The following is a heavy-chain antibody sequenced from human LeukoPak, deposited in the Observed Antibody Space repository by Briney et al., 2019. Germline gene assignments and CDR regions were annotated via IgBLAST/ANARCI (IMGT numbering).Heavy chain of an antibody. CDR3: ARLAVVGATEWIDY. CDR2: INHSGSA. V-gene: IGHV4-34*01. J-gene: IGHJ4*02. CDR1: GGSFSGYY. D-gene: IGHD1-26*01. Sequence: SETLSLTCAVYGGSFSGYYWSWIRQPPGKGLEWIGEINHSGSADYNPSLKSRVTISVDTSKNQFSLKLSSVTAADTAVYYCARLAVVGATEWIDYWGQGTLVTVSS.